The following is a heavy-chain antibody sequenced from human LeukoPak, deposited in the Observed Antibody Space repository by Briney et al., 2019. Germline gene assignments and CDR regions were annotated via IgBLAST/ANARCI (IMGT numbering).Heavy chain of an antibody. CDR2: IYYSGST. J-gene: IGHJ6*03. Sequence: SETLSLTCTVSGGSISSYYWSWIRQPPGKGLEWIGYIYYSGSTNYNPSLKSRVTISVDTSKNQFPLKLSSVTAADTAVYYCARGVYYYYYYMDVWGKGTTVTVSS. V-gene: IGHV4-59*01. CDR1: GGSISSYY. CDR3: ARGVYYYYYYMDV.